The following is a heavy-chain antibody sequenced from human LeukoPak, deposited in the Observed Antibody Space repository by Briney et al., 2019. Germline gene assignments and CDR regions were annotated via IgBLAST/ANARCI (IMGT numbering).Heavy chain of an antibody. CDR3: ARVAVTATFDY. CDR2: ISSSGSTI. Sequence: PGGSLRLSCAASGFTFSSYEMNWVRQAPGKGLEGVSYISSSGSTIYYADSVKGRFTISRDNAKNSLYLQMNSLRAEDTAVYYCARVAVTATFDYWGQGTLVTVSS. CDR1: GFTFSSYE. J-gene: IGHJ4*02. V-gene: IGHV3-48*03. D-gene: IGHD2-21*02.